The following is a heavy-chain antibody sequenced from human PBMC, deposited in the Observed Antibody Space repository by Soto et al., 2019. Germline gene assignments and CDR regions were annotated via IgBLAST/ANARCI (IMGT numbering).Heavy chain of an antibody. J-gene: IGHJ5*02. CDR3: ASLGVRVNSPGNWFDP. CDR2: VYFSGST. CDR1: GGSISSYY. D-gene: IGHD2-8*02. Sequence: QVQLQESGPGLVKPLETLSLTCTVSGGSISSYYWSWIRQPAGKGLEWIGRVYFSGSTKSKSSLQRRGNRSVDTSKNQLALKLSSVTAAVTAVYYCASLGVRVNSPGNWFDPWGQGTLVTVS. V-gene: IGHV4-4*07.